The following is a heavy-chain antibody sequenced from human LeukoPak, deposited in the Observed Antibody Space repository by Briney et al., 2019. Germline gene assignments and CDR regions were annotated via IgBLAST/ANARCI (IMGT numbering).Heavy chain of an antibody. CDR3: AEPVCTITSCQSYFDY. J-gene: IGHJ4*02. V-gene: IGHV3-23*01. Sequence: PGGSLRLSCAASGFTFSNNAMSWVRQAPGKGLEWVSAISGDSTWYADSVKGRFTISRDISKNTLYLQMNSLRAEDTAVYYCAEPVCTITSCQSYFDYWGQGTLLTVSS. CDR2: ISGDST. D-gene: IGHD2-2*01. CDR1: GFTFSNNA.